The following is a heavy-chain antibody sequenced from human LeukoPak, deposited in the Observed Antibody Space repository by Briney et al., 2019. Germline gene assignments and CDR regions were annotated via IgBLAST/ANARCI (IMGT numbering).Heavy chain of an antibody. V-gene: IGHV4-59*03. Sequence: PSETLSLTCTVSGDSTSNFYWNWIRQSPGKGLEWIGNIHYSGSSVYNPSLKSRGTISIDTSRSQFFLKLNSVTAADTAVYFCALAPNSNWFDFWGPGTLVTVSS. CDR2: IHYSGSS. CDR3: ALAPNSNWFDF. CDR1: GDSTSNFY. J-gene: IGHJ5*01. D-gene: IGHD2-8*01.